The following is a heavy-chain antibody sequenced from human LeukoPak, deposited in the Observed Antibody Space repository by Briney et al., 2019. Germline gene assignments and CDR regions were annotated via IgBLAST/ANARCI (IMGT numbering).Heavy chain of an antibody. D-gene: IGHD2-2*01. CDR2: IRSKANSYAT. CDR1: GFTFSGSA. CDR3: TRTCSTSCFEDWFDP. Sequence: GGSLRLSCAASGFTFSGSAMHWVRQASGKGLEWLGRIRSKANSYATAYAASVKGRFTISRDDSKNTAYLQMNSLKTEDTAVYYCTRTCSTSCFEDWFDPWGQGTLVTVSS. J-gene: IGHJ5*02. V-gene: IGHV3-73*01.